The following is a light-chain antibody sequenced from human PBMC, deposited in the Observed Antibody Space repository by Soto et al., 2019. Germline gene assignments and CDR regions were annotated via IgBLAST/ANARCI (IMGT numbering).Light chain of an antibody. CDR1: SSDVGIYNY. CDR2: QVT. CDR3: SSYTGSTNYV. J-gene: IGLJ1*01. Sequence: QSALTQPASVSGSPGQSITISCTGTSSDVGIYNYVSWYQQHPGKAPKLMIYQVTNRPSGVSNRFSGSKSGNTASLTISGLQAEDEADYYCSSYTGSTNYVFGTGTKVIVL. V-gene: IGLV2-14*01.